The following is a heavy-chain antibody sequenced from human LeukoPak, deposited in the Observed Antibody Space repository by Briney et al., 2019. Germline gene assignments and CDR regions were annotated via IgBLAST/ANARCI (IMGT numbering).Heavy chain of an antibody. CDR2: ISGSGGST. V-gene: IGHV3-23*01. CDR3: AKGVKEDCSSTSCYASPFDY. CDR1: GITFSSYA. J-gene: IGHJ4*02. D-gene: IGHD2-2*01. Sequence: GGSLRLSCAASGITFSSYAMSWVRQAPGKGLEWVSAISGSGGSTYYADSVKGRFTISRDNSKNTLYLQMNSLRAEDTAVYYCAKGVKEDCSSTSCYASPFDYWGQGTLVTVSS.